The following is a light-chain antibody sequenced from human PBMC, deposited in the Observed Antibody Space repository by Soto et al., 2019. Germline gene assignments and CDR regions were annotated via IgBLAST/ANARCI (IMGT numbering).Light chain of an antibody. Sequence: EIVMTQSPATLSVSPGEIATLSCRASQSVSNNYLAWYQQKPGQAPRRLIYGASSRATGIPDRFSGSGSGTDFTLTISRLEPEDFAVYYCQQYSTSPTFGEGTRLEIK. CDR2: GAS. J-gene: IGKJ5*01. CDR3: QQYSTSPT. V-gene: IGKV3-20*01. CDR1: QSVSNNY.